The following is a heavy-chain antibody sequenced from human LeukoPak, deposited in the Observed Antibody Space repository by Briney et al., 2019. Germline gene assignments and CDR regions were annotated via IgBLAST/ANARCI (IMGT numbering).Heavy chain of an antibody. V-gene: IGHV4-34*01. CDR1: GGSFSGYY. J-gene: IGHJ4*02. Sequence: PSETLSLTCAVYGGSFSGYYWSWIRQPPGKGLEWIGSIYYSGSTYYNPSLKSRVTISVDTSKNQFSMKLSSMTATDTAVYYCATSSGSYYYWGQGTLVTVSS. D-gene: IGHD1-26*01. CDR3: ATSSGSYYY. CDR2: IYYSGST.